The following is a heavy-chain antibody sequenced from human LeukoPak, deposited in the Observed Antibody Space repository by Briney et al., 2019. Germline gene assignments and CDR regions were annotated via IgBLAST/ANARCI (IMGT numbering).Heavy chain of an antibody. CDR3: AKDGIAAAGTYYYYGMDV. J-gene: IGHJ6*02. V-gene: IGHV3-9*01. CDR2: ISWNSGSI. CDR1: GFTFSSYA. D-gene: IGHD6-13*01. Sequence: GGSLRLSCAASGFTFSSYAMHWVRQAPGKGLEWVSGISWNSGSIGYADSVKGRFTISRDNAKNSLYLQMNSLRAEDTALYYCAKDGIAAAGTYYYYGMDVWGQGTTVTVSS.